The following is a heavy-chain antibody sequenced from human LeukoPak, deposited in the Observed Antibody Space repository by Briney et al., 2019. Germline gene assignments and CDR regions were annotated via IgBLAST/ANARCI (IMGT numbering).Heavy chain of an antibody. CDR2: IYYSGST. V-gene: IGHV4-59*01. J-gene: IGHJ5*01. CDR3: ARSDTAMGYNWFDP. Sequence: PSETLSLTCTVSGGSISSYYWSWIRQPPGKGLEWIGYIYYSGSTNYNPSLKSRVTISVDTSKNQFSLKLSSVTAADTAVYYCARSDTAMGYNWFDPWGQGTLVTVSS. D-gene: IGHD5-18*01. CDR1: GGSISSYY.